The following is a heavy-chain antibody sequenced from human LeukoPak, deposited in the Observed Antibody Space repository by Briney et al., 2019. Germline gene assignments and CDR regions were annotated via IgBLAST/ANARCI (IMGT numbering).Heavy chain of an antibody. CDR1: GFTFSSYS. Sequence: PGGSLRLSCAASGFTFSSYSMNWVRQAPGKGLEWVSSISGSSNYMYYADSVKGRFTISRDNAKNSVYLQMNSLRAEDTAVYYCARGQYSRSSSYYFDYWGQGILVTVSS. J-gene: IGHJ4*02. D-gene: IGHD6-6*01. CDR3: ARGQYSRSSSYYFDY. CDR2: ISGSSNYM. V-gene: IGHV3-21*01.